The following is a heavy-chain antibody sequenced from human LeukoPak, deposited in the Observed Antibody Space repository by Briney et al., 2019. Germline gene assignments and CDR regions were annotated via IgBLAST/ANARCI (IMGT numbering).Heavy chain of an antibody. CDR3: ARLPSGYSGYPYSDY. D-gene: IGHD5-12*01. CDR2: IDPTDSYT. J-gene: IGHJ4*02. V-gene: IGHV5-10-1*01. Sequence: GESLKISCKGSGYNFATYWITWVRQMPGKGLEWMGRIDPTDSYTTYSPSFQGHVTISADKSISTAYLQWSSLKASDTAMYYCARLPSGYSGYPYSDYWGQGTLVTVSS. CDR1: GYNFATYW.